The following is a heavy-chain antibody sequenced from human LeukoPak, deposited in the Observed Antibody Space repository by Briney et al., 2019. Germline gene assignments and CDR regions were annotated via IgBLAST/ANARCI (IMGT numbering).Heavy chain of an antibody. CDR2: IYPGDSDT. CDR1: GYSFTSYW. CDR3: AIFDFLFGEIDNWFDP. Sequence: PGESLKISCQGSGYSFTSYWIGWVRQMPGKGLEWMGIIYPGDSDTRYSPSFQGQVTISADKSISTAYLQWSSLKASDTAMYYCAIFDFLFGEIDNWFDPWGQGTQVTVSS. D-gene: IGHD3-16*01. V-gene: IGHV5-51*01. J-gene: IGHJ5*02.